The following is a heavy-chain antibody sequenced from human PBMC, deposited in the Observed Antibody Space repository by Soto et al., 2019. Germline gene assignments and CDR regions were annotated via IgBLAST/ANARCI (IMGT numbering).Heavy chain of an antibody. CDR1: GGTFSRHA. CDR2: IIPIFGTA. J-gene: IGHJ4*02. D-gene: IGHD3-9*01. V-gene: IGHV1-69*01. CDR3: ARGWGYDIKDYYYAY. Sequence: QVQLVQSGAEVRKPGSSVKVSCKASGGTFSRHAISWVRQAPGQGLEWMGGIIPIFGTANHAQKFQGRVTSSADESTRTVYMELSSLRSEDTAMYYCARGWGYDIKDYYYAYRGQGTLVIVSS.